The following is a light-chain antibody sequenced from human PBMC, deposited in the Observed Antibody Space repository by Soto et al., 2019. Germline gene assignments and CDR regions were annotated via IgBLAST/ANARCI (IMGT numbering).Light chain of an antibody. V-gene: IGKV1-27*01. J-gene: IGKJ2*01. CDR2: SAS. CDR1: QGISNY. Sequence: DIQMTQSPSSLSASVGDRVTITCRASQGISNYLAWYQQKPGKVPKLLIYSASTLQSGVPSRFSGSRSGPDFALTISSLKTEDVETYYCQPYNNAPYTLGQRTKLEIK. CDR3: QPYNNAPYT.